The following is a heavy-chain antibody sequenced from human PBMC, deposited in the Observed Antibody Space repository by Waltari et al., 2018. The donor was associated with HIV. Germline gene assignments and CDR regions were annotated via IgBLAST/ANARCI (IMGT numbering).Heavy chain of an antibody. CDR1: GGSISSSSYY. J-gene: IGHJ3*02. D-gene: IGHD7-27*01. V-gene: IGHV4-39*01. CDR3: ARLTGAPRGAFDI. CDR2: IYYSGST. Sequence: QLQLQESGPGLVKPSETLSLTCTVSGGSISSSSYYWGWIRQPPGKGLEWIGSIYYSGSTYYNPSLKSRVTISVDTSKNQFSPKLSSVTAADTAVYYCARLTGAPRGAFDIWGQGTMVTVSS.